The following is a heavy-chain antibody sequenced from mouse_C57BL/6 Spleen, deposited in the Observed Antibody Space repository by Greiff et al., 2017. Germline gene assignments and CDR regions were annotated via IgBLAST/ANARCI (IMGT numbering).Heavy chain of an antibody. D-gene: IGHD1-1*01. V-gene: IGHV1-64*01. CDR1: GYTFTSYW. CDR2: IHPNSGST. Sequence: QVQLQQPGAELVKPGASVKLSCKASGYTFTSYWMHWVKQRPGQGIEWIGMIHPNSGSTNYNEKFKSKATLTVDKSSSTAYMQLSSLTSEDSAVYYCARATVVEYFDVWGTGTTVTVSS. CDR3: ARATVVEYFDV. J-gene: IGHJ1*03.